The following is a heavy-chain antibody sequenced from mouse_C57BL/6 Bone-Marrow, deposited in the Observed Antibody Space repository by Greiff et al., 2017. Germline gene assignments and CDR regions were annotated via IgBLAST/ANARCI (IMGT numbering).Heavy chain of an antibody. CDR1: GYAFTNYL. Sequence: VHLVESGAELVRPGTSVKVSCKASGYAFTNYLIEWVKQRPGQGLEWIGVINPGGGGTNYNEKFKGKATLTADKSSSTAYMQLSSLTSEDSAVDCCALTGHCYFDVGGRGTTVTVSS. CDR2: INPGGGGT. V-gene: IGHV1-54*01. CDR3: ALTGHCYFDV. D-gene: IGHD4-1*01. J-gene: IGHJ1*03.